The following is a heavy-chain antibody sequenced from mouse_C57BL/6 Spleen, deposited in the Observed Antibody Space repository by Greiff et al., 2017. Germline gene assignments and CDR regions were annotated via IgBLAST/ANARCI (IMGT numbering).Heavy chain of an antibody. V-gene: IGHV14-3*01. CDR3: AKDDYDGYYAMDY. CDR2: IDPANGNT. J-gene: IGHJ4*01. Sequence: VQLQQPVAELVRPGASVKLSCTASGFNIKNTYMHWVKQRPEQGLEWIGRIDPANGNTKYAPKFQGKATITADTSSNTAYLQLSSLTSEDTAIYYCAKDDYDGYYAMDYWGQGTSVTVSS. CDR1: GFNIKNTY. D-gene: IGHD2-4*01.